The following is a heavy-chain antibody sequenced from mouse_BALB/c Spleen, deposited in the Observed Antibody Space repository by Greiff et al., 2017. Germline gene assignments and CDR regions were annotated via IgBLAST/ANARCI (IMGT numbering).Heavy chain of an antibody. CDR1: GYTFTSYW. V-gene: IGHV1-5*01. D-gene: IGHD1-1*01. Sequence: VQLKESGTVLARPGASVKMSCKASGYTFTSYWMHWVKQRPGQGLEWIGAIYPGNSDTSYNQKFKGKATLTVDKSSSTAYMQLKSLTSEDSAVYYCARDYGSLYAMDYWGQGTSVTVSS. CDR2: IYPGNSDT. J-gene: IGHJ4*01. CDR3: ARDYGSLYAMDY.